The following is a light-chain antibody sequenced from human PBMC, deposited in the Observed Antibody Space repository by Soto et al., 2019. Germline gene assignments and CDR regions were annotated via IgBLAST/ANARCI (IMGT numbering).Light chain of an antibody. J-gene: IGKJ1*01. V-gene: IGKV3-11*01. CDR1: QNISNY. Sequence: IVLIQSPATLSVSPAERATLSCRASQNISNYLIWYKQKPGQAPRLLIYDVSNRATDIPARFSGSGSGTDFTLTISSLEPEDLEVYYCQQRSNWPRTFGQGTKVDI. CDR2: DVS. CDR3: QQRSNWPRT.